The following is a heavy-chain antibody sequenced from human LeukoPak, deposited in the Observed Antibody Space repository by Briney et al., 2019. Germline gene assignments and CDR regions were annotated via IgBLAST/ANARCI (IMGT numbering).Heavy chain of an antibody. Sequence: SETLSLTCTVSGGSISSHYWSWIRQPPGKGLEWIAYLFDSVNTKDTPSLQSRLTLSADTSKNQFSLRLSSVTAAHTAVYYCATIKRGSIFGYFDFWGQGIKVTVSS. J-gene: IGHJ4*02. CDR1: GGSISSHY. CDR3: ATIKRGSIFGYFDF. CDR2: LFDSVNT. D-gene: IGHD5-18*01. V-gene: IGHV4-59*11.